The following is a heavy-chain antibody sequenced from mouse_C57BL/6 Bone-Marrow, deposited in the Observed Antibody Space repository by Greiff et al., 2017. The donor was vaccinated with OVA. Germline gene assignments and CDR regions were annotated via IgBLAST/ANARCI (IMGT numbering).Heavy chain of an antibody. D-gene: IGHD4-1*01. CDR3: ARPGYYFDY. J-gene: IGHJ2*01. CDR2: ISSGGSYT. Sequence: EVKLMESGGDLVKPGGSLKLSCAASGFTFSSYGMSWVRQTPDKRLEWVATISSGGSYTYYPDCVKGRFTISRDNAKNTLYLQMSSLKSEDTAMYYCARPGYYFDYWGQGTTLTVSS. V-gene: IGHV5-6*01. CDR1: GFTFSSYG.